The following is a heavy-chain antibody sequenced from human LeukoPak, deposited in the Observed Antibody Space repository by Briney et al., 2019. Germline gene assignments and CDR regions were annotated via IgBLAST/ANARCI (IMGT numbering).Heavy chain of an antibody. CDR2: INHSGST. CDR1: GGSFSGYY. D-gene: IGHD3-10*01. CDR3: ARRVLLRVRGVIQYYYYYMDV. J-gene: IGHJ6*03. V-gene: IGHV4-34*01. Sequence: SETLSLTCAVYGGSFSGYYWSWIRQPPGKGLGWIGEINHSGSTNYNPSLKSRVTISVDTSKNQFSLKLSSVTAADTAVYYCARRVLLRVRGVIQYYYYYMDVWGKGTTVTISS.